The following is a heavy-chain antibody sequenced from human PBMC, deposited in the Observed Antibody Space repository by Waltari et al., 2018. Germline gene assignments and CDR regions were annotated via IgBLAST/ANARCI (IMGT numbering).Heavy chain of an antibody. V-gene: IGHV4-59*11. CDR1: GGSISSHY. CDR2: IYYSGST. J-gene: IGHJ4*02. Sequence: QVQLPESGPGLVKPSETLSLTCTVSGGSISSHYWSWIRQPPGKGLEWIGYIYYSGSTNYNPSLKSRVTISVDTSKNQFSLKLSSVTAADTAVYYCARESVVATINYFDYWGQGTLVTVSS. D-gene: IGHD5-12*01. CDR3: ARESVVATINYFDY.